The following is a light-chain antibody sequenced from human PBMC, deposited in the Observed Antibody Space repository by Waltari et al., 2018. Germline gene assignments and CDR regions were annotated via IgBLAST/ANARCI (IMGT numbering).Light chain of an antibody. CDR1: QSITKRS. CDR3: QQYGSSVMYT. Sequence: VLTQSPGTLSLSPGERAPFPCRASQSITKRSFAWYQQQPGQAPRLLIYGASSRAPGIPDRFSGSGSGTDFTLTISRLEPEDFAVYYCQQYGSSVMYTFGQGTKLEIK. CDR2: GAS. J-gene: IGKJ2*01. V-gene: IGKV3-20*01.